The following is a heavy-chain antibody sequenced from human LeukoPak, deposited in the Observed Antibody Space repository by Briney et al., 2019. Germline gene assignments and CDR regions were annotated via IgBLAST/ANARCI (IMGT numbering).Heavy chain of an antibody. Sequence: PGGSLRLSCAASGFTFSSYAMSWVRQAPGKGLEWVSAISGSGGSTYYADSVKGRFTISRDNSKNTLYLQMNSLRAEDTAVYYCAKGEWELPTDYYYYGMDVWGQGTTVTVSS. V-gene: IGHV3-23*01. CDR2: ISGSGGST. J-gene: IGHJ6*02. CDR3: AKGEWELPTDYYYYGMDV. D-gene: IGHD1-26*01. CDR1: GFTFSSYA.